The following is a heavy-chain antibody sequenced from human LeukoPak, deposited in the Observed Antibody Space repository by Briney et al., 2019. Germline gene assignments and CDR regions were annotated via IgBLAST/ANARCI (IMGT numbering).Heavy chain of an antibody. CDR1: GFTFSSYS. J-gene: IGHJ6*03. CDR2: ISSSSSTI. CDR3: ARHWGFYYYMDV. V-gene: IGHV3-48*01. Sequence: GGSLRLSCAASGFTFSSYSMNWVRQAPGKGLEWVSYISSSSSTIYYADSVKGRFTISRDNAKNSLYLQMNSLRAEDTAVYYCARHWGFYYYMDVWGKGTTVTVSS. D-gene: IGHD7-27*01.